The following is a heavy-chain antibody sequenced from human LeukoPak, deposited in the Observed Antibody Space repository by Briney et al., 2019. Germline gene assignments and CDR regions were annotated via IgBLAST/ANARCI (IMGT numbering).Heavy chain of an antibody. CDR2: IYHSGST. Sequence: SETLSLTCTVSGYSISSGYYWGWIRQPPGKGLEWIGSIYHSGSTYYNPSLKSRVTISVDTSKNQFSLKLSSVTAADTAVYYCARRRTEYSYGLPLRWYFDYWGQGTLVTVSS. CDR3: ARRRTEYSYGLPLRWYFDY. D-gene: IGHD5-18*01. J-gene: IGHJ4*02. CDR1: GYSISSGYY. V-gene: IGHV4-38-2*02.